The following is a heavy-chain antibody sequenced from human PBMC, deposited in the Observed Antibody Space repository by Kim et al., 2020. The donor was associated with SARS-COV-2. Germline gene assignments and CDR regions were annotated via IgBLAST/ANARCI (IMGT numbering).Heavy chain of an antibody. CDR1: GFTFDDYT. CDR3: AKDIVDIVATIGIGGMDV. J-gene: IGHJ6*02. Sequence: GGSLRLSCAASGFTFDDYTMHWVRQAPGKGLEWVSLISWDGGSTYYADSVKGRFTISRDNSKNSLYLQMKSLRTEDTALYYCAKDIVDIVATIGIGGMDVWGQGTTVTVSS. V-gene: IGHV3-43*01. CDR2: ISWDGGST. D-gene: IGHD5-12*01.